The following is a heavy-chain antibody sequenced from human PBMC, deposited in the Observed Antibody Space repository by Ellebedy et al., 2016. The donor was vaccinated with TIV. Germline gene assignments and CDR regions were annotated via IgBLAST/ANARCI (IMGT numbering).Heavy chain of an antibody. J-gene: IGHJ4*02. V-gene: IGHV3-11*04. CDR3: ARWGGTADSSGYPGFDY. CDR1: GFTFSDYY. D-gene: IGHD3-22*01. CDR2: ISSSGSTI. Sequence: GESLKISXAASGFTFSDYYMSWIRQAPGKGLEWVSYISSSGSTIYYADSVKGRFTISRDNAKNSLYLQMNSLRAEDTAVYYCARWGGTADSSGYPGFDYWGQGTLVTVSS.